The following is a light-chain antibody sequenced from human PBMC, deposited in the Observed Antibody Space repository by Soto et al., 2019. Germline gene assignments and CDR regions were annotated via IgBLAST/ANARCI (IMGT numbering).Light chain of an antibody. Sequence: IALTQSTGTLSLSPVETATLSCIAIQSVSSTYLIWYQQKPGQAPRLLIYGASSRATGVPARFGGSGSGTEFTINISSLQYEDFAVYYCKQYNNWPKWTFGQRTQGGYQ. J-gene: IGKJ1*01. CDR1: QSVSSTY. CDR3: KQYNNWPKWT. CDR2: GAS. V-gene: IGKV3D-15*01.